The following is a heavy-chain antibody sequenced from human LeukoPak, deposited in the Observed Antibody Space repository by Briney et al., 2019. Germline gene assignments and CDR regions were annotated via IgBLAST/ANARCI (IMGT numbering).Heavy chain of an antibody. Sequence: GGSLRLSCAASGFTVRSNYMSWVRQAPGKGLEWVSLISSAGTPYYADSVKGRFTISRDNSKKTLYLQMNSLRAEDTAVYYCARVGYQWGQGTLVTVSS. J-gene: IGHJ4*01. CDR3: ARVGYQ. V-gene: IGHV3-66*01. D-gene: IGHD5-12*01. CDR1: GFTVRSNY. CDR2: ISSAGTP.